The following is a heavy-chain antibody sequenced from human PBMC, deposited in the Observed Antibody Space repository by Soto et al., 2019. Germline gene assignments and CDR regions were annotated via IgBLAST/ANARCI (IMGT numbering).Heavy chain of an antibody. D-gene: IGHD1-26*01. CDR1: GFTVSSKY. V-gene: IGHV3-53*02. J-gene: IGHJ4*02. CDR3: ARERGGGATGGYFDY. CDR2: LYSDGTT. Sequence: EVQLVETGGGLIQPGGSLRLSCAASGFTVSSKYMTWVRQAPGKGLEWVSVLYSDGTTYYADSVKGRFTISRDNSKNTLYLQMTRLRAEDTAVYYCARERGGGATGGYFDYWGQGTLVTVSS.